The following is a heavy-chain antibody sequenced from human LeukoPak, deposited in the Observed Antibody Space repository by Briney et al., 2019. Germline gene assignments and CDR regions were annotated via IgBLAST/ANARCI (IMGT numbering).Heavy chain of an antibody. J-gene: IGHJ4*02. V-gene: IGHV3-23*01. CDR3: AKDQYSSSWFDY. CDR2: ISGSGGST. D-gene: IGHD6-13*01. Sequence: GGSLGLSCAASGFTFSSYAMSWVRQAPGKGLEWVSAISGSGGSTYYADSVKGRFTISRDNSKNTLYLQMNSLRAEDTAVYYCAKDQYSSSWFDYWGQGTLVTVSS. CDR1: GFTFSSYA.